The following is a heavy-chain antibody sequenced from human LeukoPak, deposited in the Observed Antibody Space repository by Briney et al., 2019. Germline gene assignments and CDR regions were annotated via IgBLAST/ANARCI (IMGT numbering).Heavy chain of an antibody. CDR3: TTGSLSSSEF. CDR1: GFTFSSYG. Sequence: TGGSLRLSCAASGFTFSSYGMHWVRQAPGKGLEWVAFIRYDGSNKYYADSVKGRFTISRDNSKNTLYLQMNSLKTEDTAVYYCTTGSLSSSEFWGQGTLVTVSS. D-gene: IGHD6-13*01. CDR2: IRYDGSNK. J-gene: IGHJ4*02. V-gene: IGHV3-30*02.